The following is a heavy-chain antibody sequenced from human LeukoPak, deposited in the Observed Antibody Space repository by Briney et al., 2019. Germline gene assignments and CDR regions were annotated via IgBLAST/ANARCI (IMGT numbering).Heavy chain of an antibody. CDR1: GFIFSSYA. CDR2: MSGVGGNT. D-gene: IGHD5-24*01. V-gene: IGHV3-23*01. J-gene: IGHJ4*02. Sequence: GGSLRLSCAGSGFIFSSYAKSWVRQAPGKGLEGVSAMSGVGGNTFYTDSVRGRFTISRDNSKNTLYLQMNSLRAEDTAIYYCAKTSRWERDYFDYWGQGTLVTVSS. CDR3: AKTSRWERDYFDY.